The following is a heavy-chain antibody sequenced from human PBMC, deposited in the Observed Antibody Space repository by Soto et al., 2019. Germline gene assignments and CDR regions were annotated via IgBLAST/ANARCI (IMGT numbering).Heavy chain of an antibody. CDR1: GFTFSSYA. J-gene: IGHJ4*02. CDR3: AKDSPLDITMVRGLRRIY. V-gene: IGHV3-23*01. D-gene: IGHD3-10*01. CDR2: ISGSGGST. Sequence: GGSLSLSCAASGFTFSSYAMSWVRQAPGKGLEWVSAISGSGGSTYYADSVKGRFTISRDNSKNTLYLQMNSLRAEDTAVYYCAKDSPLDITMVRGLRRIYWGQGTLVTVSS.